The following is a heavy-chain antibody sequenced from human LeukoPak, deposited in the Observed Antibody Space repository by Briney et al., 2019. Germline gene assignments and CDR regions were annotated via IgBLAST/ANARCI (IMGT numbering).Heavy chain of an antibody. D-gene: IGHD3-22*01. J-gene: IGHJ4*02. CDR3: ARTGGYYDSSGYSSGEFDY. CDR2: IKQDGSEK. V-gene: IGHV3-7*01. CDR1: GFTFSSYW. Sequence: GGSLRLSCAASGFTFSSYWMSWVRQAPGKGLEWVANIKQDGSEKYYVDSVKGRFTISRDNAKNSLYLQVNSLRAEDTAVYYCARTGGYYDSSGYSSGEFDYWGQGTLVTVSS.